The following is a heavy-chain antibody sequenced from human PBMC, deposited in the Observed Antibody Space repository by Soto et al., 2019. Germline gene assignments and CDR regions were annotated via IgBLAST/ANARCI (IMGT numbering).Heavy chain of an antibody. V-gene: IGHV3-74*01. J-gene: IGHJ5*02. CDR2: INSDGSIT. Sequence: GGSLRLSCAASGFTFRNYWMHWVRQAPGKGLMWVSRINSDGSITSYADSVKGRFTISRDNARNTLFLQVNSLRVEDTAVYYCARGAPLETANWFDPWGQGTLVTVSS. D-gene: IGHD1-1*01. CDR1: GFTFRNYW. CDR3: ARGAPLETANWFDP.